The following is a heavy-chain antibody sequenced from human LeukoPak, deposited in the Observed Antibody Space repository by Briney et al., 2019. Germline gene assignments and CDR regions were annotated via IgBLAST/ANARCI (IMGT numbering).Heavy chain of an antibody. CDR1: GFTFSSKW. V-gene: IGHV3-74*01. J-gene: IGHJ6*03. Sequence: GGSLRLSCAASGFTFSSKWMHWVRQVPGKGLVWVSRIKTDGTSTSYADSVKGRFTISRDNAKNTLYLQMNSLRAEDTAVYYCARGRADYDYWSGYYLYMDVWGKGTMVTVSS. CDR3: ARGRADYDYWSGYYLYMDV. D-gene: IGHD3-3*01. CDR2: IKTDGTST.